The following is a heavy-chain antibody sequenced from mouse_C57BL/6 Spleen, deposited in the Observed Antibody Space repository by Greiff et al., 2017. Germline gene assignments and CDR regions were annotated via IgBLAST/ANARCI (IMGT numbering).Heavy chain of an antibody. V-gene: IGHV1-81*01. CDR2: IYPRSGHT. CDR3: ARSGDYDEEAWFAY. J-gene: IGHJ3*01. CDR1: GYTFTSYG. Sequence: QQSCKASGYTFTSYGISWVKQRTGQGLEWIGEIYPRSGHTYYNEKFKGKATLTADKSSSTAYMELRSLTSEDSAVYFCARSGDYDEEAWFAYWGQGTLVTVSA. D-gene: IGHD2-4*01.